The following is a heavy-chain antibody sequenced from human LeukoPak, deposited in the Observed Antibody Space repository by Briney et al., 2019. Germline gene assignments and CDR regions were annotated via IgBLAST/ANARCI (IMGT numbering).Heavy chain of an antibody. J-gene: IGHJ6*03. CDR1: GFTFSTYW. V-gene: IGHV3-7*01. D-gene: IGHD3-22*01. Sequence: PGGSLRLSCAASGFTFSTYWMSWVRQAPGKGLEWVANIKQDGSEKYYVDSVKGRFTISRDNAKNSLYLQVNSLRAEDTAVYYCARDSPGYARDYYDSSGYYYGGYYYYMDVWGKGTTVTVSS. CDR2: IKQDGSEK. CDR3: ARDSPGYARDYYDSSGYYYGGYYYYMDV.